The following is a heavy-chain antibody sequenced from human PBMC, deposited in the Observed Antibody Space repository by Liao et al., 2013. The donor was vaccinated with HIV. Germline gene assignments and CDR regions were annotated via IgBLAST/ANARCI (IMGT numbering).Heavy chain of an antibody. CDR2: INQSGST. V-gene: IGHV4-34*02. CDR1: GGSFSGYY. J-gene: IGHJ3*02. Sequence: QVQLQQWGAGLLKPSETLSLTCAVYGGSFSGYYWSWVRQPPGKGLEWIGEINQSGSTNYNPSLKSRVTISVDTSKNQFSLKLSSVTAADTAVYYCARGLIGDYGGNPLNDAFDIWGQGTKVTVSS. D-gene: IGHD4-23*01. CDR3: ARGLIGDYGGNPLNDAFDI.